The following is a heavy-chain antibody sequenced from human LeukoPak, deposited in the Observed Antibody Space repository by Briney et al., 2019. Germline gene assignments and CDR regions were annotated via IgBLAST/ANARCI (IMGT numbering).Heavy chain of an antibody. CDR3: ARSIFDYVWGSYRY. CDR2: ISSSGSTI. J-gene: IGHJ4*02. Sequence: PGGSLRLSCAASGFTFSSYEMNWVRQAPGKGLEWVSYISSSGSTIYYADSVKGRFTISRDNAKNSLYLQMNSLRAEDTAVYYCARSIFDYVWGSYRYWGQGTLVTVSS. D-gene: IGHD3-16*02. V-gene: IGHV3-48*03. CDR1: GFTFSSYE.